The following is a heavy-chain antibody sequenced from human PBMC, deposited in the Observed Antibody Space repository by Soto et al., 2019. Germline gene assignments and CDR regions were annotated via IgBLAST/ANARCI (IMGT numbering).Heavy chain of an antibody. CDR3: AKTAGYDYVWGSSGLDP. Sequence: QVQLVESGGGVVQPGRSLRLSCAGSGFTFSSYGMHWVRQAPGKGLEWVAVISYDGSDKYYGDSVKGRFTISRDDSKNTRYLQRNSLRVEDTAIYDGAKTAGYDYVWGSSGLDPWGQGTLVTVSS. CDR2: ISYDGSDK. V-gene: IGHV3-30*18. D-gene: IGHD3-16*01. CDR1: GFTFSSYG. J-gene: IGHJ5*02.